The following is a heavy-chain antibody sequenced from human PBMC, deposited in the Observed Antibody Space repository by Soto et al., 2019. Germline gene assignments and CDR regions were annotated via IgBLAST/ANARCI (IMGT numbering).Heavy chain of an antibody. CDR2: IIPIFGTA. Sequence: QAPLEQSGGEVKKPGSSVKVSCKASRVAFSKFIVTWVRQAPGLGLEWVGGIIPIFGTANYAQKLQGRVTITADESTGTCYMEANNVRCEATHVYSCAKGTYRRPMGFYSGMDVLAQGITMSFSS. CDR3: AKGTYRRPMGFYSGMDV. CDR1: RVAFSKFI. J-gene: IGHJ6*01. V-gene: IGHV1-69*01. D-gene: IGHD1-26*01.